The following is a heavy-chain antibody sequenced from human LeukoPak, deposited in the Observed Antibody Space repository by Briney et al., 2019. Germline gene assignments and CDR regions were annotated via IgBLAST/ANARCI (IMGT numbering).Heavy chain of an antibody. CDR2: VNDSGGT. CDR1: IDSFTNYY. D-gene: IGHD3-10*01. Sequence: SETLSLTCAVYIDSFTNYYWNWIRQTPGKGLEWIGEVNDSGGTNINPSLKSRVTISVDTSKNQFSLKLSSVTAADTAVYYCARAGMARGVNYWGQGTLVTVSS. V-gene: IGHV4-34*01. J-gene: IGHJ4*02. CDR3: ARAGMARGVNY.